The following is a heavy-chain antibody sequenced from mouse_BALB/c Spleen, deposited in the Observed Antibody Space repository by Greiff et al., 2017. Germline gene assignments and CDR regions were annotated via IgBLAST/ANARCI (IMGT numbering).Heavy chain of an antibody. V-gene: IGHV1S81*02. CDR1: GYTFTSYW. CDR2: INPSNGRT. CDR3: ARGGRSYGYFDY. J-gene: IGHJ2*01. D-gene: IGHD1-1*01. Sequence: QVQLQQPGAELVKPGASVKLSCKASGYTFTSYWMHWVKQRPGQGLEWIGEINPSNGRTNYNEKFKSKATLTVDKSSSTAYMQLSSLTSEDSAVYYCARGGRSYGYFDYWGQGTTLTVSS.